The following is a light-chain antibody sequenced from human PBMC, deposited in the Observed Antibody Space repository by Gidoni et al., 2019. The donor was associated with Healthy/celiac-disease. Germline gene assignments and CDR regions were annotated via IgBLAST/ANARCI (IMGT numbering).Light chain of an antibody. CDR2: DVS. J-gene: IGLJ2*01. Sequence: QSALTQPRSVSGSPGQSVTISCTGTSSDVGGYNYVSWYQQHPGKAPKLVIYDVSKRPSGVPDRFSGSKSGNTASLTISGLQAEDEADYYCCSYAGSYTLFGGGTKL. CDR3: CSYAGSYTL. V-gene: IGLV2-11*01. CDR1: SSDVGGYNY.